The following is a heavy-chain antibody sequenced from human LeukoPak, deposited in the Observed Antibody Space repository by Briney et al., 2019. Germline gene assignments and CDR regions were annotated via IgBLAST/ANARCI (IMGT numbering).Heavy chain of an antibody. CDR3: AKKTTGSGDWFDP. J-gene: IGHJ5*02. CDR2: IRGNCGST. D-gene: IGHD3-10*01. Sequence: PGGSLRLSCAASGFAFSSSAMSWVRKAPGKGLEWVSTIRGNCGSTYYADSVKGRFTISRDNSKNTLYLQLNSLRAADTAVYYCAKKTTGSGDWFDPWGQGTLVTVSS. V-gene: IGHV3-23*01. CDR1: GFAFSSSA.